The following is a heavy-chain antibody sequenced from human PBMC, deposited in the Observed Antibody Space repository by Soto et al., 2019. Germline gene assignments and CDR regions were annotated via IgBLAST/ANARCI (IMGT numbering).Heavy chain of an antibody. D-gene: IGHD6-25*01. CDR3: ARGWRAAFDY. CDR2: INLSGGT. J-gene: IGHJ4*02. Sequence: QVQLQQWGAGLLKPSETLSLTCAVNGSSFSGYHWTWFRKPPGKGLEWIGEINLSGGTNYNASRASRITISIDTSKTQCSLRLTSVTDADTAVYYCARGWRAAFDYWGQGTLVTVS. CDR1: GSSFSGYH. V-gene: IGHV4-34*01.